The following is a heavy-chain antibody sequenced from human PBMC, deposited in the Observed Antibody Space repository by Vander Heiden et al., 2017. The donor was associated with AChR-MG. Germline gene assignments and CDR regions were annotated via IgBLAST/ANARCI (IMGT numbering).Heavy chain of an antibody. V-gene: IGHV4-34*01. D-gene: IGHD2-15*01. CDR3: ARGHVASPSDY. Sequence: QVQLQQWGAGLLKPSETPSLTCAVSGGSFSGYYWSWIRQPPGKGLEWIGEINHRGSTNYNPSLKSRVTISVDTSKHQFSLKLSSVTAADTAVYYCARGHVASPSDYWGQGSLVTVSS. J-gene: IGHJ4*02. CDR1: GGSFSGYY. CDR2: INHRGST.